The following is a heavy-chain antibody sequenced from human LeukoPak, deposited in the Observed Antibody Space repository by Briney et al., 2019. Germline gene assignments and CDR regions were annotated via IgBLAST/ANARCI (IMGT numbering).Heavy chain of an antibody. D-gene: IGHD1-26*01. CDR3: ATKIVGYFDY. V-gene: IGHV3-23*01. CDR1: GFTFSSYA. J-gene: IGHJ4*02. CDR2: ISGSGGST. Sequence: GGSLRLSCAASGFTFSSYAMSWVRQAPGKGLEWVSAISGSGGSTYYADSVKGRFTISRDNSKSTLYLQMNSLRAEDTAVYYCATKIVGYFDYWGQGTLVTVSS.